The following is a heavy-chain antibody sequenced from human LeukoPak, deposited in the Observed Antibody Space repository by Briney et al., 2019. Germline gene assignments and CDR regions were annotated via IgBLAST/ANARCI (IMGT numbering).Heavy chain of an antibody. CDR3: AKVEYGGNFGPHDY. J-gene: IGHJ4*02. CDR1: GSTFSSYG. V-gene: IGHV3-30*18. D-gene: IGHD4-23*01. Sequence: GGSLRLSCAASGSTFSSYGMHWVRQAPGKGLEWVAVISYDGSNKYYADSVKGRFTISRDNSKNTLYLQMNSLRAEDTAVYYCAKVEYGGNFGPHDYWGQGTLVTVSS. CDR2: ISYDGSNK.